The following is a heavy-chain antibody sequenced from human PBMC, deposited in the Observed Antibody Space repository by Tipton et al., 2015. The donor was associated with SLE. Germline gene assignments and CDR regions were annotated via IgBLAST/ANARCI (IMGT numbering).Heavy chain of an antibody. CDR3: ARALQIYFDY. Sequence: TLSLTCTVSGGSISGRSYFWGWVRQPPGKGLEWIGTIYSSGRAYYNPSLNSRATMSIDTSKDQLSLKLSSLTAADTAVYYCARALQIYFDYWGQGTLVTVSS. CDR1: GGSISGRSYF. J-gene: IGHJ4*02. V-gene: IGHV4-39*07. CDR2: IYSSGRA.